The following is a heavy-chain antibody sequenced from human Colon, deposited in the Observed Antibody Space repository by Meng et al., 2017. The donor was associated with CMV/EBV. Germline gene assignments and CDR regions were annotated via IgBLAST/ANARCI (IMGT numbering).Heavy chain of an antibody. CDR1: GYRINNER. V-gene: IGHV3-23*01. CDR3: AKGNY. Sequence: EGQGWETGGDWGQPGGALRTAEGVAGYRINNERMTGVRQAPGKGLDGVATISCNGASAYYADTVKGRFTISRDNSKNMVNVQMKTLKDEDTAGYYCAKGNYWGQGTLVTVSS. J-gene: IGHJ4*02. CDR2: ISCNGASA.